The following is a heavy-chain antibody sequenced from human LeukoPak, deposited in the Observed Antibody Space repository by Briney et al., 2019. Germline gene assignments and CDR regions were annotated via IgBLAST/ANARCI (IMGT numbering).Heavy chain of an antibody. CDR1: GGSISSSGYY. J-gene: IGHJ5*02. CDR2: IYYSGST. D-gene: IGHD1-26*01. Sequence: SETLSLTCTVSGGSISSSGYYWGWIRQPPGKGLEWIASIYYSGSTYYNPSLKSRVTISVDTSKNQPSLKLSSLTAADTAVYYCARHEYSGSYYGLSWFDPWGQGTLVTVSS. CDR3: ARHEYSGSYYGLSWFDP. V-gene: IGHV4-39*01.